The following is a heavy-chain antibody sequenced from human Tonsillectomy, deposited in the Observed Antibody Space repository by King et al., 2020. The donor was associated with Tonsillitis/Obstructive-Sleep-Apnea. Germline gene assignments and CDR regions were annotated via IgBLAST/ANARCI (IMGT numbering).Heavy chain of an antibody. CDR2: IGTAGDT. D-gene: IGHD2-21*01. Sequence: VQLVESGGGLVQPGGSLRLSCAASGFTFSSYDMHWVRQATGKGLEWVSAIGTAGDTYYPGSVKGGFTISRENAKNSWYLQMNSLRAGVTAVYYFSRGVVVIGSYWYFDLWGRVPLVTVSS. CDR3: SRGVVVIGSYWYFDL. V-gene: IGHV3-13*04. CDR1: GFTFSSYD. J-gene: IGHJ2*01.